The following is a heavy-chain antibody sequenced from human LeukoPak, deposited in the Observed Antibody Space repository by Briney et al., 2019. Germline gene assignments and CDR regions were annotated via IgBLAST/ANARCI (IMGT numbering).Heavy chain of an antibody. J-gene: IGHJ4*02. V-gene: IGHV3-23*01. CDR2: ISGSGGST. CDR1: GFTFNNYA. Sequence: AGSLTLSCAASGFTFNNYALSWVRQPPGKGLEWVSAISGSGGSTYYADAVKGRFTISRDNSKNTLYLQMNSLRAEDTAVYYCAKGRAHHSSSWYYFDYWGEGTLVTVSS. D-gene: IGHD6-13*01. CDR3: AKGRAHHSSSWYYFDY.